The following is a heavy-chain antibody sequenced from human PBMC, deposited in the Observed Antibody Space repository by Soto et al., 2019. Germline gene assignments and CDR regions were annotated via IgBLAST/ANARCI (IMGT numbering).Heavy chain of an antibody. CDR1: GGSISSGGYY. V-gene: IGHV4-31*03. CDR2: IYYSGST. D-gene: IGHD3-3*01. Sequence: QVQLQESGPGLVKPSQTLSLTCTVSGGSISSGGYYWSWIRQHPGQGLEWIGYIYYSGSTYYNPSLKSRVTISVDTSKNQFSLKLSSVTAADTAVYYCAKWKYDFWSGYSSPFVDWGQGTLVTVSS. J-gene: IGHJ4*02. CDR3: AKWKYDFWSGYSSPFVD.